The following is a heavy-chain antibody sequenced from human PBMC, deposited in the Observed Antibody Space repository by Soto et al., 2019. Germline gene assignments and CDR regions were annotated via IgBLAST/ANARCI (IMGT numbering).Heavy chain of an antibody. D-gene: IGHD3-10*01. CDR1: GGTFNTYA. V-gene: IGHV1-69*12. Sequence: QVQLLQSGAEVRKPGSSVRLSCQSSGGTFNTYAMNWVRQAPGQGPEWMGDISPMFGAANYAPKFQGRVTITADESTGTSYMQLSSLTSEDTALYFCAREVQVHTPAFVYWGQGTLVTVSS. J-gene: IGHJ4*02. CDR3: AREVQVHTPAFVY. CDR2: ISPMFGAA.